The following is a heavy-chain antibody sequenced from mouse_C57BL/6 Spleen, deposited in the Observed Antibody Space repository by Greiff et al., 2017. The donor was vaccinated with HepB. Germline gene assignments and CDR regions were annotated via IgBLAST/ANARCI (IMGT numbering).Heavy chain of an antibody. CDR2: IDPSDSYT. CDR1: GYTFTSYW. J-gene: IGHJ4*01. CDR3: ARRTGPSYAMDY. V-gene: IGHV1-50*01. Sequence: VQLQQPGAELVKPGASVKLSCKASGYTFTSYWMQWVKQRPGQGLEWIGEIDPSDSYTNYNQKFKGKATLTVDTSSSTAYMQLSSLTSEDSAVYYCARRTGPSYAMDYWGQGTSVTVSS.